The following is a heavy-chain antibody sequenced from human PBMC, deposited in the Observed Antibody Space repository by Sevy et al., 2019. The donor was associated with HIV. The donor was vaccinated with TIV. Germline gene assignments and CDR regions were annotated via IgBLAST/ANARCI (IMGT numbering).Heavy chain of an antibody. CDR2: IYYSGST. CDR1: GGSISSYY. CDR3: ARDSLWGGSNYYYYGMDV. J-gene: IGHJ6*02. V-gene: IGHV4-59*13. D-gene: IGHD3-16*01. Sequence: SETLSLTCTVSGGSISSYYWSWIRQPPGKGLEWIGYIYYSGSTNYNPSLKSRVTISVDTSKNQFSLKLSSVTAADTAVYYCARDSLWGGSNYYYYGMDVWGQGTTVTVSS.